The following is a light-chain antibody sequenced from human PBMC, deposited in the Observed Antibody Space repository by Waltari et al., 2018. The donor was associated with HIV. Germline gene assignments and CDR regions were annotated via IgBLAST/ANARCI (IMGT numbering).Light chain of an antibody. CDR2: WVT. CDR1: ISDIGLYDF. V-gene: IGLV2-14*01. CDR3: SSLTLTHTVA. Sequence: QSALTQPASVSGSPGQSITISCTGTISDIGLYDFVSCYRQYPGKAPHLIIFWVTSRPTGVTSRFSGSKSGNTASRTISGLQAEDEADYYCSSLTLTHTVAFGGGTKVTV. J-gene: IGLJ3*02.